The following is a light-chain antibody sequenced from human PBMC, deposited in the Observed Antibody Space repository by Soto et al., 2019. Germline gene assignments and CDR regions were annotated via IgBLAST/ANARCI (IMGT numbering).Light chain of an antibody. J-gene: IGKJ1*01. CDR3: QHLNGYPRT. Sequence: DIQLTKPPSSLSASLGDRVTITCRASQGISPNLAWYHQKPGKAPKLLIYTASTLQSGVPSRFSGSGSGTEFTLTISSLQPEDFATYYCQHLNGYPRTFGQGTEVDIK. CDR1: QGISPN. CDR2: TAS. V-gene: IGKV1-9*01.